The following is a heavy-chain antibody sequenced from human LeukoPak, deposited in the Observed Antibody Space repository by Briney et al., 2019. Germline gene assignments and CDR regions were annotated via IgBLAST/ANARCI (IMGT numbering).Heavy chain of an antibody. CDR2: ISSSSSYI. V-gene: IGHV3-21*01. Sequence: GSLSLSCAASGFTFSSYSMNWVRQPPGKGLEWVSSISSSSSYIYYADSVKGRFTISRDNAKNSLYLQMNSLRAEDTAVYYCARVLGGTLDQGGFDYWGQGTLVTVSS. J-gene: IGHJ4*02. CDR1: GFTFSSYS. D-gene: IGHD1-7*01. CDR3: ARVLGGTLDQGGFDY.